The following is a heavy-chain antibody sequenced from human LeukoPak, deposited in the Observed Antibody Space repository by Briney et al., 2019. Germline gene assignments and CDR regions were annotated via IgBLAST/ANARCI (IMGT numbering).Heavy chain of an antibody. CDR1: GFTFSSSA. CDR2: IKQDGSEK. D-gene: IGHD5-12*01. Sequence: GGSLRLSCAASGFTFSSSAMSWVRQVPGKGLEWVANIKQDGSEKYYVDSVKGRFTISRDNAKNSLYLQMNSLRAEDTAVYYCARDGMATINSWGQGTVVTVSS. V-gene: IGHV3-7*03. CDR3: ARDGMATINS. J-gene: IGHJ4*02.